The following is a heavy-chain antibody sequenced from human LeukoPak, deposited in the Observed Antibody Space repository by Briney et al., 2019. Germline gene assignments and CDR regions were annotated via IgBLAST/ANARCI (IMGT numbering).Heavy chain of an antibody. CDR1: GFTVSSNY. V-gene: IGHV3-66*01. D-gene: IGHD3-3*01. Sequence: GGSLRLSCAASGFTVSSNYMSWVRQAPGKGLEWVSVIYSGGSTYYADSVKGRFTISRDNAKTTLYLQMNSLTAEDTAVYYCVRVRSGTWSGYEYWGQGTLVTVSS. CDR2: IYSGGST. CDR3: VRVRSGTWSGYEY. J-gene: IGHJ4*02.